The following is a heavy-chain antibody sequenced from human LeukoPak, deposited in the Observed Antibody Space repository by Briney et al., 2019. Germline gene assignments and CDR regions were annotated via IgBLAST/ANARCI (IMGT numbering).Heavy chain of an antibody. D-gene: IGHD3-9*01. CDR1: GFTFDDYA. V-gene: IGHV3-9*01. Sequence: GGSLRLSCAASGFTFDDYAMHWVRQAPGKGLEWVSGISWNSGSIGYADSVKGRFTISRDNAKNSLYLQMNSLRAEDTALYYCAKSRRYFGWLQPFDYWGQGTLVTVSS. CDR2: ISWNSGSI. CDR3: AKSRRYFGWLQPFDY. J-gene: IGHJ4*02.